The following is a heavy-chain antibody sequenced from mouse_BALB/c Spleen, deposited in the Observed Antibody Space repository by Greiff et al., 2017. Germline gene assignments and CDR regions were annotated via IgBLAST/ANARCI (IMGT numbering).Heavy chain of an antibody. D-gene: IGHD2-2*01. CDR3: ARGGYDRGNWYFDV. V-gene: IGHV1S56*01. CDR2: IYPGNVNT. J-gene: IGHJ1*01. Sequence: VQLQQSGPELVEPGASVRISCKASGYTFTSYYIHWVKQRPGQGLEWIGWIYPGNVNTKYNEKFKGKATLTADKSSSTAYMQLSSLTSEDSAVYFCARGGYDRGNWYFDVWGAGTTVTVSS. CDR1: GYTFTSYY.